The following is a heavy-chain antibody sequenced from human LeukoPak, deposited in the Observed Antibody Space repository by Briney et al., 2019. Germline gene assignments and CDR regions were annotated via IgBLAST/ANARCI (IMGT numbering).Heavy chain of an antibody. CDR1: GHSIINSYY. D-gene: IGHD6-19*01. J-gene: IGHJ4*02. Sequence: SETLSLTCTVSGHSIINSYYWGWIRQPPGKGLEWIGSIYHSGSTHYNPSLKSRVTISVDTSKNQFSLKLNSVTAADTAVYYCASHGIAVAGSPDYWGQGTLVTVSS. CDR3: ASHGIAVAGSPDY. CDR2: IYHSGST. V-gene: IGHV4-38-2*02.